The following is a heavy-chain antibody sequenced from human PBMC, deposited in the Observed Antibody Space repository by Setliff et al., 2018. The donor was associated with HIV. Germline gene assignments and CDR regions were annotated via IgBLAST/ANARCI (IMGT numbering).Heavy chain of an antibody. CDR3: GTVRIAVPDDFDF. CDR1: GYSFTTYF. V-gene: IGHV1-69-2*01. D-gene: IGHD6-19*01. Sequence: ASVKVSCKASGYSFTTYFMHWVRQAPGKGLEWMGRVDPEDGETIYAERFRGRISLAVDKSTGTAYMELNRLRSEDTAVYYCGTVRIAVPDDFDFWGQGTLVTVSS. J-gene: IGHJ4*02. CDR2: VDPEDGET.